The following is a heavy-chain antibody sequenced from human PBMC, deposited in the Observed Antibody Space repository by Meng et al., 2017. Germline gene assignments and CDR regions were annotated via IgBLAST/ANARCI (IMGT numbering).Heavy chain of an antibody. CDR3: ASALGRPY. CDR1: GFTFSSYS. D-gene: IGHD3-16*01. CDR2: ISRSSSYI. Sequence: EVQLGESGGGLVKPGGSLSLSCAASGFTFSSYSMNWVRQAPGKGLEWVSSISRSSSYIYYADSVKGRFTISRDNAKNSLYLQMNSLRAEDTAVYYCASALGRPYWGQGTLVTVSS. V-gene: IGHV3-21*01. J-gene: IGHJ4*02.